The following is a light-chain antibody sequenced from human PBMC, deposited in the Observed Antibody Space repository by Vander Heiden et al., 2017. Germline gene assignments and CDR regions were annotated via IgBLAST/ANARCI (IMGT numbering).Light chain of an antibody. CDR1: KRITSY. Sequence: DIQMIQSPSSLSAAIGDTVTITCRASKRITSYVNWYQQRPGKAPKVLFSGTFPLENVVPPRFSGTGSGTDFNFTITMLQPDDFATYYWQQCCETSTFGQGTKLQI. CDR2: GTF. V-gene: IGKV1-39*01. J-gene: IGKJ2*01. CDR3: QQCCETST.